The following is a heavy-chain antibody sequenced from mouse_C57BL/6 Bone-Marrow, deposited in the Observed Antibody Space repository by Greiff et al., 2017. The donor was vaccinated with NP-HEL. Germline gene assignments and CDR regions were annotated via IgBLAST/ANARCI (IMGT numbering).Heavy chain of an antibody. CDR2: IDPETGGT. D-gene: IGHD1-1*01. V-gene: IGHV1-15*01. J-gene: IGHJ4*01. CDR1: GYTFTDYE. Sequence: VKLLEPGAELVRPGASVTLSCKASGYTFTDYEMHWVKQTPVHGLEWIGAIDPETGGTAYNQKFKGKAILTADKSSSTAYMELRSLTSEDSAVYYCTRDYGSGYYTMGYWGQGNSVPVSS. CDR3: TRDYGSGYYTMGY.